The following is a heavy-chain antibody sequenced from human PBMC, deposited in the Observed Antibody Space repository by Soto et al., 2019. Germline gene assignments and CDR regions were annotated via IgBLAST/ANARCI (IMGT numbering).Heavy chain of an antibody. D-gene: IGHD3-16*01. Sequence: QVQLQESGPGLVKPSQTLSLTCTVSGGSTSSDNYWSWIRQPPGKGLEWIGHIYYTGNTDYNPSLKSRLAISIETSKNQFSLKLSSLTAADTAVYFCAREGGESSDGLYYFDSWGQGSLVTVSS. CDR2: IYYTGNT. V-gene: IGHV4-30-4*01. CDR3: AREGGESSDGLYYFDS. CDR1: GGSTSSDNY. J-gene: IGHJ4*02.